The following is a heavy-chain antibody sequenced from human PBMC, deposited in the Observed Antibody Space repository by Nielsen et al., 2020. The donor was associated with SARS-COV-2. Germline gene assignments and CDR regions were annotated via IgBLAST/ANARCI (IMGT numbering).Heavy chain of an antibody. CDR1: GGTFSSYA. Sequence: SVKVSCKASGGTFSSYAISWVRQAPGQGLEWMGGIIPIFGTANYAQKFQGRVTITADKSTSTAYMELSSLRSEDTAVYYCARDPGGYYDFWSGYSGYGMDVWGQGTTVTVSS. V-gene: IGHV1-69*06. CDR2: IIPIFGTA. CDR3: ARDPGGYYDFWSGYSGYGMDV. D-gene: IGHD3-3*01. J-gene: IGHJ6*02.